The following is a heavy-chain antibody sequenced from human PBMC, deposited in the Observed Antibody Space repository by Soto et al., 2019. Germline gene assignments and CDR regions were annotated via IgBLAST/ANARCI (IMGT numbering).Heavy chain of an antibody. CDR1: GDRVSNNSAA. J-gene: IGHJ3*02. CDR2: TYYRSKWYN. CDR3: ARGDIVVVVAAPDAFDI. D-gene: IGHD2-15*01. V-gene: IGHV6-1*01. Sequence: SQTLSLTCAISGDRVSNNSAAWNWIRQSPSRGLEWLGRTYYRSKWYNDYAVSVKSRITINPDTSKNQFSLQLNSVTPEDTAVYYCARGDIVVVVAAPDAFDIWGQGTMVTVSS.